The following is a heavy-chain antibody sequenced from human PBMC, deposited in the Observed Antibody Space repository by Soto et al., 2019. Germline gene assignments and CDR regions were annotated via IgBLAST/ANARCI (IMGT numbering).Heavy chain of an antibody. J-gene: IGHJ6*02. CDR1: GYTFTSYG. Sequence: QVQLVQSGAEVKKPGASVKVSCKASGYTFTSYGISWVRQAPGQGLEWMGWISAYNGNTNYAQKLQGRVTMTTDTSTSTAYMELRSLRSDDTAVYYCARDPAWFWELPSPYYYYGMDVWGQGTTVTVSS. CDR2: ISAYNGNT. D-gene: IGHD3-10*01. CDR3: ARDPAWFWELPSPYYYYGMDV. V-gene: IGHV1-18*01.